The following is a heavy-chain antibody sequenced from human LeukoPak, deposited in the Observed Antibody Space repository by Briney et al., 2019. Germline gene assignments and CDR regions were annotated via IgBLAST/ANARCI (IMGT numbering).Heavy chain of an antibody. CDR2: ISSSSSYI. J-gene: IGHJ4*02. CDR1: GFTFSSYS. Sequence: PGGSLRLSCAASGFTFSSYSLNWVRQAPGKGLEWVSSISSSSSYIYYADSVKGRFTISRDNAKNSLYLQMNSLRAEGTAVYYCARGYSGYHFDYWGQGTLVTVSS. CDR3: ARGYSGYHFDY. V-gene: IGHV3-21*01. D-gene: IGHD5-12*01.